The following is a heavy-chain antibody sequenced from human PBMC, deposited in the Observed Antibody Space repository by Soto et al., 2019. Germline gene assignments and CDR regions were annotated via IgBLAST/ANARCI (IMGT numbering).Heavy chain of an antibody. V-gene: IGHV3-30-3*01. Sequence: GGSLRLSCAVSGFTFSSFAMSWVRQAPGKGLEWVAATSYDGSNKYYADSVKGRFIISRDNSKNTLDLLLNTLRAEDTAVYYCAGVYYGGNSVNNYWGQGTPVTVSS. CDR1: GFTFSSFA. CDR2: TSYDGSNK. D-gene: IGHD2-8*01. CDR3: AGVYYGGNSVNNY. J-gene: IGHJ4*02.